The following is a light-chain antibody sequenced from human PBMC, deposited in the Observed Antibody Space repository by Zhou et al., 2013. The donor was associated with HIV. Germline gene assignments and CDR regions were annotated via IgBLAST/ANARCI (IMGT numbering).Light chain of an antibody. J-gene: IGKJ5*01. V-gene: IGKV3-20*01. CDR2: GAS. CDR1: QSISSGH. Sequence: EIVLTQSPGTLSLSPGERAALSCRASQSISSGHLAWYQQRLGQAPRLLIFGASSRAPAIPDRFSGSGSGTDYTLTITRLEPEDFAVYYCQQYETSPITFGQGTRLEIK. CDR3: QQYETSPIT.